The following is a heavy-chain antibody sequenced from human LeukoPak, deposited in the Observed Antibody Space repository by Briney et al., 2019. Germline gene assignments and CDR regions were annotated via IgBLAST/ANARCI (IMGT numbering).Heavy chain of an antibody. D-gene: IGHD3-16*01. Sequence: SLRLSCAASGFTFDDYAMHWVRQAPGKGLEWVSGISWNSGSMGYADSVKGRFTISRDISKNTLYLQMNSLRAEDTAVYYCAKDRSSVGAVGRYYFDYWGQGTLVTVSS. J-gene: IGHJ4*02. CDR2: ISWNSGSM. V-gene: IGHV3-9*01. CDR3: AKDRSSVGAVGRYYFDY. CDR1: GFTFDDYA.